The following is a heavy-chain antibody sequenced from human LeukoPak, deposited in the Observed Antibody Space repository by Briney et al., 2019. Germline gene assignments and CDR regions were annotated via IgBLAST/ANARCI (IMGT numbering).Heavy chain of an antibody. CDR3: ARDLGDTYGSVGDFDY. CDR1: GYTFTGYY. D-gene: IGHD3-10*01. Sequence: GASVKVSCKASGYTFTGYYMHWVRQAPGQGLEWMGWINPDSGGTIYAQNFRGRVTMTRDTSISTAYMELSSLRSDGTAVYYCARDLGDTYGSVGDFDYWGQGTLVTVSS. J-gene: IGHJ4*02. CDR2: INPDSGGT. V-gene: IGHV1-2*02.